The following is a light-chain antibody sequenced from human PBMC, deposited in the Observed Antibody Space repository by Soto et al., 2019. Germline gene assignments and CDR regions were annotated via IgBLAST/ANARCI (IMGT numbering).Light chain of an antibody. CDR2: EVS. Sequence: QSALTQPASVSGSPGQSITISCTGTSSDVGSYNLVSWYQQHPGKAPKLMIYEVSKRPSGVSNRFSGSKSGNTASLTISGLQAEDEADYYCCSYGGSSTFVVFGGGTKLTFL. CDR1: SSDVGSYNL. J-gene: IGLJ2*01. CDR3: CSYGGSSTFVV. V-gene: IGLV2-23*02.